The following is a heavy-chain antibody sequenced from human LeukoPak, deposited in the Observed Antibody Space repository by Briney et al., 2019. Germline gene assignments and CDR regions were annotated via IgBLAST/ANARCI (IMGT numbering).Heavy chain of an antibody. J-gene: IGHJ4*02. Sequence: PSETLSLTCTVSGGSISNYYRSWIRQTPGKGLEWIGYIFYSGSTDYNPSVKSRVTISVDTSRNQFSLKLRSVTAADTAVYYCARRGDGYPYYFDYWGQGTLVTVSS. D-gene: IGHD5-24*01. CDR2: IFYSGST. CDR1: GGSISNYY. CDR3: ARRGDGYPYYFDY. V-gene: IGHV4-59*08.